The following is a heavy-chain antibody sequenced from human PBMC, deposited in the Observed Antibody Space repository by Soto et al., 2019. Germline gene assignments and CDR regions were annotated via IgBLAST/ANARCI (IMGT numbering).Heavy chain of an antibody. Sequence: PWGSLRLSCAASGFTCSSYAMSWVCQAPGKGLEWVSAISGSGGSTYYADSVKGRFTISRDNSKNTLYLQMNSLRAEDTAVYYCAKSRGYYDSSGYLGSTPPPNKDYWGQGTLVTGSS. CDR1: GFTCSSYA. CDR2: ISGSGGST. J-gene: IGHJ4*02. D-gene: IGHD3-22*01. V-gene: IGHV3-23*01. CDR3: AKSRGYYDSSGYLGSTPPPNKDY.